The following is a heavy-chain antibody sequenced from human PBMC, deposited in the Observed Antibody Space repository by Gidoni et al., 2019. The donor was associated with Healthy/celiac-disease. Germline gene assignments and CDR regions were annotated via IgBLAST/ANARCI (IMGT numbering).Heavy chain of an antibody. D-gene: IGHD4-4*01. Sequence: QVQLQESGPGLVKPSQTLSLTCTVSGGSISSGGYYWSWIRQHPGKGLEWIGYIYYSGSTYYNPSLKSRVTISVDTSKNQFSLKLSSVTAADTAVYYCARERLQQPTNAFDIWGQGTMVTVSS. CDR2: IYYSGST. J-gene: IGHJ3*02. V-gene: IGHV4-31*03. CDR3: ARERLQQPTNAFDI. CDR1: GGSISSGGYY.